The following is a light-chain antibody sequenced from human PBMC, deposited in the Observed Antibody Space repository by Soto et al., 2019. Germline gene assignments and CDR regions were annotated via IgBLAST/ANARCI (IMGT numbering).Light chain of an antibody. CDR2: DVS. V-gene: IGLV2-14*01. CDR1: SSDVGGYNY. Sequence: QSALTQPASVSGSPGQSITISCTGTSSDVGGYNYVSWYQQHPGKAPKLMIYDVSNWPSGVSNRFSGSKSGNTASLTISGLQAEDEADYYCSSYTRSSTLVFGGGTKLTVL. J-gene: IGLJ2*01. CDR3: SSYTRSSTLV.